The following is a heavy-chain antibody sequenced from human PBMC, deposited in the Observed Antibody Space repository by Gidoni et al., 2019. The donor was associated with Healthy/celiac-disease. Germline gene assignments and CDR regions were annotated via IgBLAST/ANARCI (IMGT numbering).Heavy chain of an antibody. D-gene: IGHD3-16*01. CDR1: GFTFSSYA. CDR2: ISGSGGSI. Sequence: EVQLLESGGGLVQLGGSLRLSCAASGFTFSSYAMSWVRQAPGKGLEWVSAISGSGGSIFYADSVKGRFTISRDNSKNTLYLQMNRLRAEDTAVYYCAAAWGFFDAFDIWGQGTMVTVSS. J-gene: IGHJ3*02. CDR3: AAAWGFFDAFDI. V-gene: IGHV3-23*01.